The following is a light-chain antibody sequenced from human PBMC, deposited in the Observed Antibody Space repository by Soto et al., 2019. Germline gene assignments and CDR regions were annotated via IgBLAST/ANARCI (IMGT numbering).Light chain of an antibody. V-gene: IGKV1-27*01. J-gene: IGKJ3*01. Sequence: IQMTQSPTSLSASVGDRVTITCRASQDIRNFVAWYQHKPGKAPKLLIYAASTLQSGVPSRFSGSGSGTDFTLTINSLQPEDVATYSCQKYSSVPVFGPGTKVESK. CDR3: QKYSSVPV. CDR1: QDIRNF. CDR2: AAS.